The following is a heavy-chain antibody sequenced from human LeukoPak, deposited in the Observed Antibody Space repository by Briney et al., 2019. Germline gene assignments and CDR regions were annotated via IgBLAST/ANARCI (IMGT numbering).Heavy chain of an antibody. CDR3: AKMGYGSGSYRYYYYGMDV. CDR2: IYSGGST. J-gene: IGHJ6*01. V-gene: IGHV3-53*01. Sequence: GGSLRLSCAASGFTVSSNYMSWVRQAPGKGLEWVSVIYSGGSTYYADSVKGRFTISRDNSKNTLYLQMNSLRAEDTAVYYCAKMGYGSGSYRYYYYGMDVWGQGTTVTVSS. D-gene: IGHD3-10*01. CDR1: GFTVSSNY.